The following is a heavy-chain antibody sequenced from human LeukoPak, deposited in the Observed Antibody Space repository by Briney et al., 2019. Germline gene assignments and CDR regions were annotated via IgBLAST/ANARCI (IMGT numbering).Heavy chain of an antibody. Sequence: PGESLRLSCAASGFTFGSYAMSWVRQAPGKGPEWVSAISGSGGSTYYADSVKGRFTISRDKSKNTLSLQMNSLRAEDTAVYYCAQQVGYCSSGSCYFTYWGQGTLVTVSS. J-gene: IGHJ1*01. CDR3: AQQVGYCSSGSCYFTY. D-gene: IGHD2-15*01. CDR2: ISGSGGST. V-gene: IGHV3-23*01. CDR1: GFTFGSYA.